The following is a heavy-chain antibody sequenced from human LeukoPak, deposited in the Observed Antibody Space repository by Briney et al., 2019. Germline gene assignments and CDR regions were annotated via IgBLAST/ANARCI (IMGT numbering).Heavy chain of an antibody. CDR3: ARETYYYDSSGYYEGSFDY. CDR2: IISIFGTA. V-gene: IGHV1-69*05. D-gene: IGHD3-22*01. CDR1: GGTFSSYA. J-gene: IGHJ4*02. Sequence: SVKVSCKASGGTFSSYAISWVRQAPGQGLEWMGGIISIFGTANYAQKFQGRVTITTDESTSTAYMELSSLRSEDTAVYYCARETYYYDSSGYYEGSFDYWGQGTLVTVSS.